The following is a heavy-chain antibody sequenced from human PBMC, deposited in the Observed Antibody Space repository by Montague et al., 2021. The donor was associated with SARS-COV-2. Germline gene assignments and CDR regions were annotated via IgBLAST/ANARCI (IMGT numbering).Heavy chain of an antibody. V-gene: IGHV4-59*08. J-gene: IGHJ6*02. Sequence: ETLSLTCTVSGGSISSYYWSWIRQPPGKGLEWIGYIYYSGSTNYNPSLKSRVTISVDTSKNQFSLKLSSVTAADTAVYYCARLARGEYYDFWSGYHEYPQYYYGMDVWGQGTTVPVSS. CDR1: GGSISSYY. CDR2: IYYSGST. CDR3: ARLARGEYYDFWSGYHEYPQYYYGMDV. D-gene: IGHD3-3*01.